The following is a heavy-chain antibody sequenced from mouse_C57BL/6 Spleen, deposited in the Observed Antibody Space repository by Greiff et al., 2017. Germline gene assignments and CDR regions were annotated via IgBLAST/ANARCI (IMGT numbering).Heavy chain of an antibody. CDR1: GYTFTDYE. Sequence: VQLQESGAELVRPGASVTLSCKASGYTFTDYEMHWVKQTPVHGLEWIGAIDPETGGTAYNQKFKGKAILTADKSSSTAYMELRSLTSEDSAVYYCTRERIYSSFAYWGQGTLVTVSA. CDR3: TRERIYSSFAY. J-gene: IGHJ3*01. D-gene: IGHD2-12*01. V-gene: IGHV1-15*01. CDR2: IDPETGGT.